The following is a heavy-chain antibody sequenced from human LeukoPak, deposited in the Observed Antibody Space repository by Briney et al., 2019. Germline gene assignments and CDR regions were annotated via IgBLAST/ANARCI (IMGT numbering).Heavy chain of an antibody. V-gene: IGHV4-38-2*02. CDR3: ARDLPGGATTS. D-gene: IGHD1-26*01. J-gene: IGHJ4*02. Sequence: SETLSLTCTVSGYSISSGYYWGWIRQPPGKGLEWIGSIYHSGSTYYNPSLESRVTISVDTSKNQFSLKLSSVTAADTAVYYCARDLPGGATTSWGQGTLVTVSS. CDR2: IYHSGST. CDR1: GYSISSGYY.